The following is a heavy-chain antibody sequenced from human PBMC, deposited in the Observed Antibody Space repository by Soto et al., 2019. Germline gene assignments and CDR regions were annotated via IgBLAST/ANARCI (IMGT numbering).Heavy chain of an antibody. CDR3: ARQPFHMVRGVIMPLYYYYGMDV. CDR1: GGSISSSSYY. J-gene: IGHJ6*02. D-gene: IGHD3-10*01. V-gene: IGHV4-39*01. Sequence: PSETLSLTCTVSGGSISSSSYYWGWIRQPPGKGLEWIGSIYYSGSTYYNPSLKSRVTISVDTSKNHFSLKLSSVTAADTVVYYCARQPFHMVRGVIMPLYYYYGMDVWGQGTTVTVSS. CDR2: IYYSGST.